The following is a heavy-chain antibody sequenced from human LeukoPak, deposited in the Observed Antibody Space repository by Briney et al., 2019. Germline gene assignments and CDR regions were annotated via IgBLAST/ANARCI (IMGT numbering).Heavy chain of an antibody. CDR1: GYSFTSYW. V-gene: IGHV5-51*01. Sequence: GESLKISCKGSGYSFTSYWIGWVRQMPGKGLEWMGIIYPGNSDTRYSPSFQGQVAISADKSINSAYLQWSSLKASDTAMYYCARLSSGDSSAFNSWGQGTLVTVSS. CDR2: IYPGNSDT. J-gene: IGHJ5*01. D-gene: IGHD6-19*01. CDR3: ARLSSGDSSAFNS.